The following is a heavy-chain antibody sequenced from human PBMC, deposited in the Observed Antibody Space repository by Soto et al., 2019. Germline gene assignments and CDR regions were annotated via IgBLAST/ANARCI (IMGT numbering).Heavy chain of an antibody. Sequence: PSETLSLTCAVYGGSFSGYYWTWIRQPPGTGLEWIGEINHSGSTNYNPSLKSRVTISVDTSKNQFSLKLTSVTAADTAVYYCARVKAAASFYNWFDPWGQGTLVTVSS. V-gene: IGHV4-34*01. CDR2: INHSGST. CDR1: GGSFSGYY. J-gene: IGHJ5*02. D-gene: IGHD6-13*01. CDR3: ARVKAAASFYNWFDP.